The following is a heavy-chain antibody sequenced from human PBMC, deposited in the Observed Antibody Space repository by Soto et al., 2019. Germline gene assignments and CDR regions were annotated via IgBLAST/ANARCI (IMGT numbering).Heavy chain of an antibody. D-gene: IGHD5-18*01. Sequence: QVQLVQSGAEVKKPGSSVKVSCKASGGTFSSYTISWVRQAPGRGLEWMGRIIPILGIANYAQKFQGRVTITADKSTSTAYMELSSLRSEDTAVYYCARERQKGYSYGNFDYWGQGTLVTVSS. V-gene: IGHV1-69*08. CDR1: GGTFSSYT. CDR2: IIPILGIA. CDR3: ARERQKGYSYGNFDY. J-gene: IGHJ4*02.